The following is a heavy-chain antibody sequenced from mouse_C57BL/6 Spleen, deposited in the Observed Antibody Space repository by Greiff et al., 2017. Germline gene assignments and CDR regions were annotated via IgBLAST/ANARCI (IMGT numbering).Heavy chain of an antibody. CDR3: ARFPYYDYDVYFDY. CDR1: GYSFPSSY. Sequence: VQLQQSGPELVKPGASVKISCKASGYSFPSSYIHWVKQRPGQGLEWIGWIYPGSGNTKYNEKFKGKATLTADTSSSTAYMQLSSLTSEYSAVYYCARFPYYDYDVYFDYRGQGDTRTVSS. D-gene: IGHD2-4*01. CDR2: IYPGSGNT. V-gene: IGHV1-66*01. J-gene: IGHJ2*01.